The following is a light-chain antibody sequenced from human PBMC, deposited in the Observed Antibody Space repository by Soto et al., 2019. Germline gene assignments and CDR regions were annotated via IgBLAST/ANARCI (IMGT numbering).Light chain of an antibody. CDR3: AAWDDSLNGYV. CDR2: SNN. V-gene: IGLV1-44*01. CDR1: SSNNGSNT. J-gene: IGLJ1*01. Sequence: QSVLTQPPSASRTPGQRVTLSCSGSSSNNGSNTVDWYQQLPGTAPKLLIYSNNQRPSGVPDRFSGSKSGTSASLAISGLQSEDESDYDCAAWDDSLNGYVFGTGTKLTVL.